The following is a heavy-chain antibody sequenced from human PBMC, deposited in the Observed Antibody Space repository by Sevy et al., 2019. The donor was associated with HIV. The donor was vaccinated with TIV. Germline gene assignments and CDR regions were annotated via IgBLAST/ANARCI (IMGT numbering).Heavy chain of an antibody. D-gene: IGHD3-22*01. Sequence: GESLKISCQGSGYSFTSHWIGWVRHMPGKGLEWMGIIFPDDSDPGNSPSFQGQVTFSADKSINTAYLQWSSLKASATAMYYCATSRSGYFDSSGYYIYWGQGTLVTVSS. V-gene: IGHV5-51*01. CDR3: ATSRSGYFDSSGYYIY. CDR2: IFPDDSDP. CDR1: GYSFTSHW. J-gene: IGHJ4*02.